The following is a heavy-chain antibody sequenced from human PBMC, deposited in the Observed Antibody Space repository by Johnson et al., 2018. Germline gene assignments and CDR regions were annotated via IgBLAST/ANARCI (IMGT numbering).Heavy chain of an antibody. Sequence: QVQLVESGGGVVQPGRSLRLSCAASGFTLSSYGMHWVRQAPGKGLEWVAVIWYDGSKKYYVDSVKGRFTISGDNPKNTLYLQMNSLRAEATAVYYCARDNRVGSYYYNGMDVRGQGTTVTVSS. J-gene: IGHJ6*02. D-gene: IGHD5-24*01. V-gene: IGHV3-33*01. CDR3: ARDNRVGSYYYNGMDV. CDR2: IWYDGSKK. CDR1: GFTLSSYG.